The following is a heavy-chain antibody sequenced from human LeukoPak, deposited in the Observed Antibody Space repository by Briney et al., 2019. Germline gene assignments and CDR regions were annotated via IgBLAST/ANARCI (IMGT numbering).Heavy chain of an antibody. CDR1: GGTFISYA. CDR2: IIPIFGTA. Sequence: SVKVSCKASGGTFISYAISWVRQAPGQGLEWMGGIIPIFGTANYAQKFQGRVTITADESTSTAYMELSSLRSEDTAVYYCARGARQLLLLYYFDYWGQGTLVTVSS. CDR3: ARGARQLLLLYYFDY. D-gene: IGHD2-2*01. V-gene: IGHV1-69*01. J-gene: IGHJ4*02.